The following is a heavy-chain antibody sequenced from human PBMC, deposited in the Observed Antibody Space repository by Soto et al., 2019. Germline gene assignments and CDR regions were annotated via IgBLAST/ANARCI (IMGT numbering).Heavy chain of an antibody. V-gene: IGHV1-69*04. D-gene: IGHD2-2*01. J-gene: IGHJ4*02. Sequence: QVQLVQSGAEVKKPGSSVKVSCQTSGGSFGIYPISWVRQAPVQGLEWVVRVIPILNVANDTQKLHGRLTLTADKSTTTAYMELSSLTSEDTAVYYCARDSTSGLDYWGQGTLVTVSS. CDR3: ARDSTSGLDY. CDR2: VIPILNVA. CDR1: GGSFGIYP.